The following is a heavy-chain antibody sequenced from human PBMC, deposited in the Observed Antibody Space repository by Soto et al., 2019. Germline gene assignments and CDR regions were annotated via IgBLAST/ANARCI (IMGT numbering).Heavy chain of an antibody. CDR3: ARSVLRFLEWLEYYYYMDV. CDR1: GFTFSSYS. V-gene: IGHV3-21*01. D-gene: IGHD3-3*01. CDR2: ISSSSSYI. J-gene: IGHJ6*03. Sequence: GGSLRLSCAASGFTFSSYSMNWVRQAPGKGLEWVSSISSSSSYIYYADSVKGRFTISRDNAKNSLYLQMNSLRAEDTAVYYCARSVLRFLEWLEYYYYMDVWGKGTTVTVSS.